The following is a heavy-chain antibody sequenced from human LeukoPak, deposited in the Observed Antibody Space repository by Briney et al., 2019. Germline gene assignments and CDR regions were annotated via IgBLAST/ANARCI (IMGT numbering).Heavy chain of an antibody. CDR1: GFTFSSYA. CDR3: AKDSSGCLDY. Sequence: GGSLRLSCAASGFTFSSYAMSWVRQAPGKGLEWVSAISGSGGSTYYADAVKGRFTISRDNSKNTVYLQMNSLRAEDTAVYYCAKDSSGCLDYWGQGTLVTVSS. V-gene: IGHV3-23*01. J-gene: IGHJ4*02. D-gene: IGHD6-19*01. CDR2: ISGSGGST.